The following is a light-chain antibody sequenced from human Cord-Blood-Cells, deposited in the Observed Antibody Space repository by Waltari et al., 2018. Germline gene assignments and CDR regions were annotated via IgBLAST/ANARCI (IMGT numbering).Light chain of an antibody. V-gene: IGLV6-57*01. CDR3: QSYDSGDVV. Sequence: NFMLTQPPSVSESPGKTVTISCTRRRGSIASHYVHGYQQRPGCSPTTVMSVGRQRPGGVPDRFAGSIDSSANSACLTVSGLKTEDEADYYFQSYDSGDVVFGGGTQLTVL. CDR2: VGR. J-gene: IGLJ2*01. CDR1: RGSIASHY.